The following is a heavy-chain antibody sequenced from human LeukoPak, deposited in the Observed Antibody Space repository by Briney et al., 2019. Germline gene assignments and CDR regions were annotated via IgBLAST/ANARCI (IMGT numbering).Heavy chain of an antibody. CDR2: ISSSSSYI. V-gene: IGHV3-21*04. CDR3: ARGFTYYDFWSGSLGAFDI. J-gene: IGHJ3*02. Sequence: GGSLRLSCAASGFTFSSYSMNWARQAPGKGLEWVSSISSSSSYIYYADSVKGRFTISRDNAKNSLYLQRNSLRAEDTAVYYCARGFTYYDFWSGSLGAFDIWGQGTMVTVSS. CDR1: GFTFSSYS. D-gene: IGHD3-3*01.